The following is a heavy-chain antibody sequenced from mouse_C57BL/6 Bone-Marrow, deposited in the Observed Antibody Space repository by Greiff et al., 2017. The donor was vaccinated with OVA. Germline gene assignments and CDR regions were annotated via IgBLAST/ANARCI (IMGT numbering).Heavy chain of an antibody. CDR1: GFSLTSYG. D-gene: IGHD4-1*01. J-gene: IGHJ1*03. V-gene: IGHV2-6*01. CDR2: IWGVGST. CDR3: ARTLTGTGYFDV. Sequence: QVQLQQSGPGLVAPSQSLSITCTVSGFSLTSYGVDWVRQSPGKGLEWLGVIWGVGSTNYNSALNSRLSISKDNSKSQVFLKMNSLQTDDTAMYYCARTLTGTGYFDVWGTGTTVTVSS.